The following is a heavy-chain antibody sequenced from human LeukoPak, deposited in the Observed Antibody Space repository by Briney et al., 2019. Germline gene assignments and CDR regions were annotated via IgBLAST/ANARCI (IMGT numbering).Heavy chain of an antibody. CDR2: IYIGGST. J-gene: IGHJ4*02. CDR1: GFTVSSNY. CDR3: ARDSISYGDYVAFDY. D-gene: IGHD4-17*01. Sequence: GGSLRLSCAVSGFTVSSNYMSWVRQAPGKGLEWVSVIYIGGSTYCADSVKGRFTISRDNSKNTLYLQMNSLRAEDTAVYYCARDSISYGDYVAFDYWGQGTLVIVSS. V-gene: IGHV3-66*01.